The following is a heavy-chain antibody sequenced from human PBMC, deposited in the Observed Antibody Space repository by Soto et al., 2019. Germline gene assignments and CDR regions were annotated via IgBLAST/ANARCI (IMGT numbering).Heavy chain of an antibody. CDR1: GYTFTSYG. V-gene: IGHV1-18*04. D-gene: IGHD2-8*02. CDR3: ARLNGYSTGWFAA. CDR2: ISTFNGNA. Sequence: ASVKVSCKTSGYTFTSYGISWVRQAPGQGLECMGWISTFNGNAHYAQTLQDRVTMTIDTSTSTAYLELTGLRSDDTGVYYCARLNGYSTGWFAAWGQGTLVTVSS. J-gene: IGHJ5*02.